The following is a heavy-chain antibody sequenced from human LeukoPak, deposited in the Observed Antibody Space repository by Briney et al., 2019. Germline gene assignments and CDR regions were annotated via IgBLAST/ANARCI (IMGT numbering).Heavy chain of an antibody. J-gene: IGHJ1*01. Sequence: SETLSLTCTVSGGSISSSDHYWGWIRQPPGKGLEWIANIYYSGSTYYNPSLKSRVTISVDTSKNQLYLKLSSVTAADTAVYYCARASPRWAAADVYFQHWGQGTLVTVSS. D-gene: IGHD6-13*01. CDR3: ARASPRWAAADVYFQH. CDR1: GGSISSSDHY. V-gene: IGHV4-39*01. CDR2: IYYSGST.